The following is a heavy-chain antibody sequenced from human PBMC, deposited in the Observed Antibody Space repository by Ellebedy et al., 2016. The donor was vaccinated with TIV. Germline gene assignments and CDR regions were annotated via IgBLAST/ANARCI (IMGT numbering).Heavy chain of an antibody. CDR2: ISSNSGTI. J-gene: IGHJ4*02. Sequence: GESLKISCAASGFTLSNYGMNWVRQAPGKGLEWVSYISSNSGTIYHADSVKGRVTISRDNAKNSLHLQMNSLRDEDTAVYYCARGDSGRFFDCWGQGTLVTVSS. D-gene: IGHD1-1*01. V-gene: IGHV3-48*02. CDR1: GFTLSNYG. CDR3: ARGDSGRFFDC.